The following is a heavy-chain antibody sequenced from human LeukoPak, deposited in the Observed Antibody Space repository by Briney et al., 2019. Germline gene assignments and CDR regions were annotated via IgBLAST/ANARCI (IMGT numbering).Heavy chain of an antibody. D-gene: IGHD6-6*01. Sequence: GGSLRLSCAASGFTFSSYAMSWVRQAPGKGLEWVSAISGSGGSTYYADSVKGRFTISRDNSKNTLYLQMNSLRAGDTAVYYCAKDFRDGSSSFDYWGQGTLVTVSS. CDR3: AKDFRDGSSSFDY. CDR2: ISGSGGST. V-gene: IGHV3-23*01. J-gene: IGHJ4*02. CDR1: GFTFSSYA.